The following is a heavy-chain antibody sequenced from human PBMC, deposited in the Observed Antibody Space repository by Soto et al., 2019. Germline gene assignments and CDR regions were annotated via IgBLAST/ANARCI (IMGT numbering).Heavy chain of an antibody. V-gene: IGHV3-15*01. Sequence: GGSLRLSCAASGFTFSNAWMSWVRQAHGKGLEWVGRIKSKTDGATTDYAAPVKGRVTISRDDSKNTLYLQMNSLKTEDTAVYYFTTAPHPVLRYFYWLFLYWVQGTLVTVS. J-gene: IGHJ4*02. CDR2: IKSKTDGATT. CDR3: TTAPHPVLRYFYWLFLY. CDR1: GFTFSNAW. D-gene: IGHD3-9*01.